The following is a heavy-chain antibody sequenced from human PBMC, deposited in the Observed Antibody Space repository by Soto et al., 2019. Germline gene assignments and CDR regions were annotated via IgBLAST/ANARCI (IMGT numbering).Heavy chain of an antibody. D-gene: IGHD3-22*01. V-gene: IGHV4-34*01. Sequence: SATLSLTCAVYGGSFSGYYWSWIRQPPGKGLEWIGEINHSGSTNYNPSLKSRVTISVDTSKNQFSLKLSSVTAADTAVYYCARYSSGYPTTDYYYGMDVWGQGTTVTVSS. J-gene: IGHJ6*02. CDR1: GGSFSGYY. CDR2: INHSGST. CDR3: ARYSSGYPTTDYYYGMDV.